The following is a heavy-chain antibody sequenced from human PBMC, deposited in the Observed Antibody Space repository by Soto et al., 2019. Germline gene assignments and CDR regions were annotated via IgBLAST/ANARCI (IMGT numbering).Heavy chain of an antibody. Sequence: HPGGSLRLSCVGSGFTFSSNWMTWVRQAPGKGLEWVANIRQDGSEINYVDSVKGRFTISRDNTKNSLYLQMNSLRAEDTAIYYCAREVVVSRGASYLGYWGPGTLVTVSS. CDR1: GFTFSSNW. CDR2: IRQDGSEI. J-gene: IGHJ4*02. V-gene: IGHV3-7*04. D-gene: IGHD2-2*01. CDR3: AREVVVSRGASYLGY.